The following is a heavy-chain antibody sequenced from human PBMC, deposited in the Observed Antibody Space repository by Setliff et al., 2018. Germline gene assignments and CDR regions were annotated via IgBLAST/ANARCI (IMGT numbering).Heavy chain of an antibody. Sequence: SETLSLTCAVYGGSFSGYYWSWIRQPPGKGLEWIGYIYYSGSTNYNPSLKSRVTISVDTSKNQFSLKLSSVTAADTAVYYCARGGKILEWLYAHDYWGQGTLVTVSS. CDR2: IYYSGST. V-gene: IGHV4-59*12. CDR1: GGSFSGYY. J-gene: IGHJ4*02. D-gene: IGHD3-3*01. CDR3: ARGGKILEWLYAHDY.